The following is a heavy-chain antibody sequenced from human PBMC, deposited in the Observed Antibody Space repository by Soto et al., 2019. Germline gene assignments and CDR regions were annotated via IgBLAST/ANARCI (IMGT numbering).Heavy chain of an antibody. J-gene: IGHJ6*02. Sequence: PGGSLRLSCAASGFTVSSNYMSWVRQAPGKGLEWVSVIYSGGSTYYADSVKGRFTISRDNSKNTLYLQMNNLRAEDSAVYFCARDYSYQRAMDVWGQGTTVTVSS. D-gene: IGHD2-15*01. CDR3: ARDYSYQRAMDV. CDR1: GFTVSSNY. V-gene: IGHV3-53*05. CDR2: IYSGGST.